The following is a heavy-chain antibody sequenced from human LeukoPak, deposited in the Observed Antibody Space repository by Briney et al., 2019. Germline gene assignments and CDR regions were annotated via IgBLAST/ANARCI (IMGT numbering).Heavy chain of an antibody. CDR1: GFTFDDYA. CDR3: ARGDSYGPFDY. V-gene: IGHV3-9*01. J-gene: IGHJ4*02. D-gene: IGHD5-18*01. Sequence: PGGSLRLSCAASGFTFDDYAMHWVRQAPGKGLEWVSGISWNSGSIGYADSVKGRFTISRDNAKNSLYLQMNSLRAEDTAVYYCARGDSYGPFDYWGQGTLVTVSS. CDR2: ISWNSGSI.